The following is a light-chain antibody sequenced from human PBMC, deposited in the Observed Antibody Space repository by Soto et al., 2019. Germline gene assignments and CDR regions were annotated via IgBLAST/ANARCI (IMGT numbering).Light chain of an antibody. CDR1: QSVSKK. CDR2: GAS. V-gene: IGKV3-15*01. J-gene: IGKJ2*01. Sequence: EIELTQSPDTLSVSPGERATLFCRASQSVSKKLAWYQQKPGQAPRLLIYGASTRATGISARFSGSGSGTEFTLTISSLQAEDLAVYYCQQYNKWLSYTFGQGTKLEIK. CDR3: QQYNKWLSYT.